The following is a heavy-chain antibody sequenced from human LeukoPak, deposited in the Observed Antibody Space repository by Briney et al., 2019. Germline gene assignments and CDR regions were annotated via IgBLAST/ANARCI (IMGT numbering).Heavy chain of an antibody. CDR1: GFTFSSYT. D-gene: IGHD2-2*01. CDR3: AGGVPAANTVYYLDV. Sequence: PGGSLRLSCAASGFTFSSYTMNWVRQAPGKGPECVSSISGPSRYIFYADSVRGRFTISRDNAKNSLYLQMHSLGAEDTAVYYCAGGVPAANTVYYLDVWGNGTTVTVSS. CDR2: ISGPSRYI. J-gene: IGHJ6*03. V-gene: IGHV3-21*01.